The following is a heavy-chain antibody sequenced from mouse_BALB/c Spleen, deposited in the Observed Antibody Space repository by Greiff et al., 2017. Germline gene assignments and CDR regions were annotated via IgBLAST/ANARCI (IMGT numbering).Heavy chain of an antibody. CDR1: GFTFSSFG. D-gene: IGHD3-3*01. CDR3: ARGGPRGAMDY. CDR2: ISSGSSTI. J-gene: IGHJ4*01. V-gene: IGHV5-17*02. Sequence: EVQLVESGGGLVQPGGSRKLSCAASGFTFSSFGMHWVRQAPEKGLEWVAYISSGSSTIYYADTVKGRFTISRDNPKNTLFLQMTSLRSEDTAMYYCARGGPRGAMDYWGQGTSVTVSS.